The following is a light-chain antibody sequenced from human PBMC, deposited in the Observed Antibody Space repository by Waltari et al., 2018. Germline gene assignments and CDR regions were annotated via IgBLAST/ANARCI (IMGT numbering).Light chain of an antibody. CDR2: GAS. J-gene: IGKJ2*01. CDR3: QQYNNWPPAT. Sequence: ELVMTQSPATLSVSPGERTTLSCRASQSVSSNLAWYQQKPGQGPRLLIYGASTRATGIPARFSGSGSGTEFTLTISSLQSEDFAVYYCQQYNNWPPATFGQGTKLEIK. CDR1: QSVSSN. V-gene: IGKV3-15*01.